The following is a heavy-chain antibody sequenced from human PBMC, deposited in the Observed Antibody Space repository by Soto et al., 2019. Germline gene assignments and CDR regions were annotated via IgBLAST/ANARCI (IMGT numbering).Heavy chain of an antibody. V-gene: IGHV3-21*06. Sequence: PGGSLRLSCAASGFIFTRYSMNWVRQAPGKGLEWVSSISSTTNYIYYGDSMEGRLTISRDNAKNSLYLEMNSLRAEGTAVYYCARESEDLTSNFDYWGQGTPVTVSS. CDR2: ISSTTNYI. J-gene: IGHJ4*02. CDR1: GFIFTRYS. CDR3: ARESEDLTSNFDY.